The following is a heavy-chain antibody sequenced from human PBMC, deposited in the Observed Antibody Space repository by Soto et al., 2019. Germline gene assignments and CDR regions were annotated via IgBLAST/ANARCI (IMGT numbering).Heavy chain of an antibody. CDR1: GFTFSSYS. CDR3: ARDASEFGGVFAPYYFDY. D-gene: IGHD3-16*02. Sequence: PGGSLRLSCAASGFTFSSYSMNWVRQAPGKGLEWVSSISSSSSYIYYADSVKGRFTISRDNAKNSLYLQMNSLRAEDTAVYYCARDASEFGGVFAPYYFDYWSQGTLVTVSS. V-gene: IGHV3-21*01. J-gene: IGHJ4*02. CDR2: ISSSSSYI.